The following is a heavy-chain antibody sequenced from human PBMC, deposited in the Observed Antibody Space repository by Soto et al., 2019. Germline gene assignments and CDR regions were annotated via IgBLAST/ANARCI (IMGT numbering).Heavy chain of an antibody. D-gene: IGHD5-18*01. V-gene: IGHV4-59*01. CDR3: ARVRMDTAMATTRWFDP. CDR1: GGSISSYY. CDR2: IYYSGST. J-gene: IGHJ5*02. Sequence: QVQLQESGPGLVKPSETLSLTCTVSGGSISSYYWSWIRQPPGKGLEWIGYIYYSGSTNYNPSLKSRVTISVDTSKNQFSLKLSSVTAADTAVYYCARVRMDTAMATTRWFDPWGQGTLVTVSS.